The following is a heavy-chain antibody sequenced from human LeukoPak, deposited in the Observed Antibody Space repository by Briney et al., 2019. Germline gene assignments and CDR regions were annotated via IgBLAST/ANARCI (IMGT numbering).Heavy chain of an antibody. CDR2: IYYSGST. D-gene: IGHD6-6*01. V-gene: IGHV4-39*07. CDR3: ARVEYSGSSALYYYYYYYMDV. CDR1: GGSISSSSYY. J-gene: IGHJ6*03. Sequence: SETLSLTCTVSGGSISSSSYYWGWIRQPPGKGLEWIGSIYYSGSTYYNPSPKSRVTISVDTSKNQFSLKLSSVTAADTAVYYCARVEYSGSSALYYYYYYYMDVWGKGTTVTVSS.